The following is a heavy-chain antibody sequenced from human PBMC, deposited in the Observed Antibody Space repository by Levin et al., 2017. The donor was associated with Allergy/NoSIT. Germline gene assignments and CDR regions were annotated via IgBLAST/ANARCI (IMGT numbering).Heavy chain of an antibody. J-gene: IGHJ4*02. D-gene: IGHD6-25*01. Sequence: GASVKVSCAASGFTFSNYAMNWVRQPPGKGLQWVSTISGRGYSTYYADSVKGRFTISRDDAKSTLYLQMNSLRADDTAVYYCANLAAVDYWGQGTLVTVSS. V-gene: IGHV3-23*01. CDR3: ANLAAVDY. CDR1: GFTFSNYA. CDR2: ISGRGYST.